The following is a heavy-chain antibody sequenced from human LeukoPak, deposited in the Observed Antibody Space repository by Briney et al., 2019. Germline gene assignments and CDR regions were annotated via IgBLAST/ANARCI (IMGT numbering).Heavy chain of an antibody. CDR2: ISGSGGST. D-gene: IGHD2-15*01. CDR1: GFTFSSYA. J-gene: IGHJ6*03. CDR3: ARDGYCSGGSCYSYYMDI. Sequence: GGSLRLSCAASGFTFSSYAMHWVRQAPGKGLEWVSAISGSGGSTYYADSVKGRFTISRDNSKNTLYLQMNSLRAEDTAVYYCARDGYCSGGSCYSYYMDIWGKGTTVTISS. V-gene: IGHV3-23*01.